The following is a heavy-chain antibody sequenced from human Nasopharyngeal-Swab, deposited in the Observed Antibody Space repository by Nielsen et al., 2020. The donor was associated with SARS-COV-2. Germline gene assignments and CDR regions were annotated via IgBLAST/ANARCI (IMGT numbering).Heavy chain of an antibody. CDR1: GFTFSSYA. CDR3: AKPDKGTHDS. D-gene: IGHD1-1*01. CDR2: ISGSGGST. J-gene: IGHJ4*02. Sequence: GESLKISCAASGFTFSSYAMSWVRQAPGKGLEWVSAISGSGGSTYYADSVKGRFTISRDNSKNTLYLQMNSLRAEDTAVYYCAKPDKGTHDSWGQGTLVTVSS. V-gene: IGHV3-23*01.